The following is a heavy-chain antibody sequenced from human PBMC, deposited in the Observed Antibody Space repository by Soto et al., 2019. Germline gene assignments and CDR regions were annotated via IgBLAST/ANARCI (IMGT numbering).Heavy chain of an antibody. CDR1: GYSFNNYY. CDR2: INPSDGST. CDR3: ARDQEGYTYGYYFDS. D-gene: IGHD3-3*01. V-gene: IGHV1-46*02. Sequence: AASVKVSCKTSGYSFNNYYMNWVRQAPGQGLEWMGIINPSDGSTTYAQKFQGRVTLTRDTSTSTVYMELSSLISEDTAVYYCARDQEGYTYGYYFDSWGQGTLVTVS. J-gene: IGHJ4*02.